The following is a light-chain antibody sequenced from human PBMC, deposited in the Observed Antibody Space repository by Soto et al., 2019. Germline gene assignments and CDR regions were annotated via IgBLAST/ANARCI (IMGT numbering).Light chain of an antibody. CDR1: STDVGGYNY. CDR2: DVS. V-gene: IGLV2-14*01. Sequence: QSVLTQPASVSGSPGQSITISCTGTSTDVGGYNYGSWYQQHPGKAPKLMIYDVSNRPSGVSNRFSGSKSGNTASLTISGLQAEDEADYYCSSYTSSSTRVVGGGTKVTVL. J-gene: IGLJ2*01. CDR3: SSYTSSSTRV.